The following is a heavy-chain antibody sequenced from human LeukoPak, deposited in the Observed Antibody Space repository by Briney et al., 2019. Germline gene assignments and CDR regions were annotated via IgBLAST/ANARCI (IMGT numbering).Heavy chain of an antibody. CDR1: GFTFSSYA. Sequence: PGGSLRLSCAASGFTFSSYAMHWVRQAPGKGLEWVALISYDGSNKYYADSVKGRFTISRDNSKNTLYLQMNSLRAEDTAVYYCADYYYYMDVWGKGTTVTVSS. J-gene: IGHJ6*03. V-gene: IGHV3-30-3*01. CDR2: ISYDGSNK. CDR3: ADYYYYMDV.